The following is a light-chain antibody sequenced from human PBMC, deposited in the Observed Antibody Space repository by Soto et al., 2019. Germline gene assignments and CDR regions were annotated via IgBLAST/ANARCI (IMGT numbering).Light chain of an antibody. V-gene: IGKV1-5*01. CDR2: DAS. J-gene: IGKJ1*01. CDR1: QSISSW. CDR3: KQYLWT. Sequence: DIQMTQSPSTLSASVGDRVTITCRASQSISSWLAWYQQKPGKAPKLLIFDASRLERGVPSRFGGSGSGTKLTLPLSGLRPNVFATYNSKQYLWTSGKGTRVDIK.